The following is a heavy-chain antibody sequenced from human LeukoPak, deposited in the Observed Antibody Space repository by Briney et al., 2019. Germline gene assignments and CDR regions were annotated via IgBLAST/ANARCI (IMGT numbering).Heavy chain of an antibody. CDR1: GGSISTRSYY. D-gene: IGHD1-14*01. V-gene: IGHV4-39*07. CDR2: INHSGST. Sequence: PSETLSLTCTVSGGSISTRSYYWSWIRQPPGKGLEWIGEINHSGSTNYNPALKSRVTISVDTSKNQFSLKLSSVTAADTAVYYCARVSGISTYARTRSREGFDAWGQGTLVTVSS. J-gene: IGHJ5*02. CDR3: ARVSGISTYARTRSREGFDA.